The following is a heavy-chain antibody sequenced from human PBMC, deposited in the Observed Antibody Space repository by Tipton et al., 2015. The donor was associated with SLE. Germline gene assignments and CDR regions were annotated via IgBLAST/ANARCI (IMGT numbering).Heavy chain of an antibody. CDR2: LSGVGDIA. J-gene: IGHJ4*02. CDR3: AKGVDDFWTGDYYFDS. Sequence: SLRLSCAASGFTFSDYAMSWVRQAPGKGLEWVSGLSGVGDIAYQPDSVKGRFTISRDNSKNTLYLQMNSLRAEDTAIYYCAKGVDDFWTGDYYFDSWGLGTVVTVSS. V-gene: IGHV3-23*01. D-gene: IGHD3/OR15-3a*01. CDR1: GFTFSDYA.